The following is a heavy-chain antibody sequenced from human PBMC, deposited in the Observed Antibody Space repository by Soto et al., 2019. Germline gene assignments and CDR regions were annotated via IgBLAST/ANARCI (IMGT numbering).Heavy chain of an antibody. Sequence: GGSLRLSCAASGFTFSSYEMNWVRRAPGKGLEWVSYISSSGSTIYYADSVKGRFTISRDNAKNSLYLQMNSLRAEDTAVYYCARLDEGLATPFDYWGQGTLVTVSS. V-gene: IGHV3-48*03. J-gene: IGHJ4*02. CDR1: GFTFSSYE. D-gene: IGHD3-9*01. CDR2: ISSSGSTI. CDR3: ARLDEGLATPFDY.